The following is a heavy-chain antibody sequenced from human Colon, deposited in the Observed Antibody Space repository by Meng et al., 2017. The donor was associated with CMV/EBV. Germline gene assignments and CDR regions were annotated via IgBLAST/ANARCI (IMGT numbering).Heavy chain of an antibody. CDR2: ISGSGGST. CDR3: ATGADLHTFWNGFAY. CDR1: GFTFSSYA. V-gene: IGHV3-23*01. D-gene: IGHD3-3*01. Sequence: GGSLRLSCAASGFTFSSYAMSWVRQAPGKGLEWVSAISGSGGSTYYADAVKGRFSISRDNSRNTLYLQINSLRADDTAVYYCATGADLHTFWNGFAYWGQGAVVTVSS. J-gene: IGHJ4*02.